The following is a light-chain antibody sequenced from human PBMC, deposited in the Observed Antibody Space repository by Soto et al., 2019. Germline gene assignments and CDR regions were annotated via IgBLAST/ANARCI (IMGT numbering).Light chain of an antibody. CDR1: KLGDKY. Sequence: SYELTQPPSVSVSPGQTASITCSGDKLGDKYACWYQQKPGQYPVLVIYQDSKRPSGIPERFSGSNSGNTATLTISGTQAMDEADYYRQAWDSSTVVFGGGTKLTVL. J-gene: IGLJ2*01. CDR3: QAWDSSTVV. CDR2: QDS. V-gene: IGLV3-1*01.